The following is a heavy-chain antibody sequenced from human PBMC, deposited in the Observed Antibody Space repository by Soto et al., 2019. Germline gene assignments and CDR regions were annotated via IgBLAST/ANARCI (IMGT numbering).Heavy chain of an antibody. CDR2: ISAYNGNT. J-gene: IGHJ1*01. Sequence: ASVKVSCKASGYTFTNYGISWVRQAPGQGLEWMGWISAYNGNTNYAQKLQDRATMTTDTSTSTVYMELRSLTSDDTAVYYCARDRSPYVSRTEYFYHWGQGTLVTVSS. D-gene: IGHD3-10*02. CDR3: ARDRSPYVSRTEYFYH. V-gene: IGHV1-18*01. CDR1: GYTFTNYG.